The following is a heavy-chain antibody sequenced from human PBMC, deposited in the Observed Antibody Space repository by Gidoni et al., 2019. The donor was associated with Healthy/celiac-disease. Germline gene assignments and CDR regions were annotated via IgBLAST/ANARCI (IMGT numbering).Heavy chain of an antibody. D-gene: IGHD6-6*01. J-gene: IGHJ4*02. CDR2: IKQDGSEK. CDR1: GFTFSSYW. V-gene: IGHV3-7*01. CDR3: ARGEYSSSSSTEFDY. Sequence: EVQLVESGGGLVQPGGSLRLSCAASGFTFSSYWMSWVRQAPGKGLGWVANIKQDGSEKYYVDSVKGRFTISRDNAKNSLYLQMNSLRAEDTAVYYCARGEYSSSSSTEFDYWGQGTLVTVSS.